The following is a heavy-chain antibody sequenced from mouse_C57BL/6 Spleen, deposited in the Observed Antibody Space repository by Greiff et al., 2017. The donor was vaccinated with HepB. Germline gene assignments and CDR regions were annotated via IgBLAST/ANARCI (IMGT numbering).Heavy chain of an antibody. J-gene: IGHJ3*01. CDR3: AIDGYSAWFAY. CDR1: GYTFTSYG. CDR2: IYPRSGNT. V-gene: IGHV1-81*01. D-gene: IGHD2-3*01. Sequence: QVQLKQSGAELARPGASVKLSCKASGYTFTSYGISWVKQRTGQGLEWIGEIYPRSGNTYYNEKFKGKATLTADKSSSTAYMELRSLTSEDSAVYFCAIDGYSAWFAYWGQGTLVTVSA.